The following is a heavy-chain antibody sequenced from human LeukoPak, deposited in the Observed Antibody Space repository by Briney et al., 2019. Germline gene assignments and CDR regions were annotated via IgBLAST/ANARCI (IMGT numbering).Heavy chain of an antibody. Sequence: SGTLSLTCTVSGGSISNYFWSWIRQPAGKGLEWIGRIYTSGSTNYNPSLKSRVTISVDTSKNRFSLKLSSVTAADTAVYYCARGTTYNQYYYDSSAYYSFDYWGQGTLVTVSS. D-gene: IGHD3-22*01. CDR3: ARGTTYNQYYYDSSAYYSFDY. CDR1: GGSISNYF. J-gene: IGHJ4*02. V-gene: IGHV4-4*07. CDR2: IYTSGST.